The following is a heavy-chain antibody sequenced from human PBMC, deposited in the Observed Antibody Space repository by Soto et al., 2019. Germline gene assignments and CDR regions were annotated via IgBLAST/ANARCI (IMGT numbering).Heavy chain of an antibody. V-gene: IGHV1-3*01. CDR3: AREGKYSSGFWSSVH. Sequence: GASVKVSCKASGYTFTNYAMHWVRQAPGQSLEWMGWVNAGNGETKYSQNFQGRVTITRDTSASAAYMELSSLRSEDTAVYYCAREGKYSSGFWSSVHWGQGTLVTV. J-gene: IGHJ4*02. D-gene: IGHD3-22*01. CDR2: VNAGNGET. CDR1: GYTFTNYA.